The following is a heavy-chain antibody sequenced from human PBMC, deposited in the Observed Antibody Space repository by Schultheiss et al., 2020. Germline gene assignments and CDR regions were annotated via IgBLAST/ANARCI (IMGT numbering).Heavy chain of an antibody. J-gene: IGHJ6*02. V-gene: IGHV5-51*01. Sequence: GESLRLSCKGSGYSFTSYWIGWVRQMPGKGLEWMGIIYPGDSDTRYSPSFQGQVTISADKSISTAYLQWSSLKASDTAMYYCARPSGYCSSTSCYADYYYGMDVWGQGTTVTVSS. D-gene: IGHD2-2*01. CDR3: ARPSGYCSSTSCYADYYYGMDV. CDR1: GYSFTSYW. CDR2: IYPGDSDT.